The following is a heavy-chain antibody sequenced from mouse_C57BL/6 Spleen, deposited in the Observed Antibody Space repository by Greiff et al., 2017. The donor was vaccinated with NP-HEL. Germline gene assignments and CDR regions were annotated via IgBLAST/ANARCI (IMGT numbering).Heavy chain of an antibody. D-gene: IGHD2-4*01. J-gene: IGHJ1*03. CDR3: ARSRDYDGYFDV. V-gene: IGHV1-69*01. CDR2: IDPSDSYT. CDR1: GYTFTSYW. Sequence: VQLKQPGAELVMPGASVKLSCKASGYTFTSYWMHWVKQRPGQGLEWIGEIDPSDSYTNYNQKFKGKSTLTVDKSSSTAYMQLSSLTSEDSAVYYCARSRDYDGYFDVWGTGTTVTVSS.